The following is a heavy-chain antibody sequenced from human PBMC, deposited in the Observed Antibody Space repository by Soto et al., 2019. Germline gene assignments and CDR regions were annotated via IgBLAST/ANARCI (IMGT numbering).Heavy chain of an antibody. V-gene: IGHV4-39*01. Sequence: SETLSLTCTVSGGSISNSDYFWAWMRQPPGKGLEWVGTISHTGSPRYNPSLKSRVTISVDTSKNQFSLRLPSVTAADTAVFYCASQLESTTYFDYWGRGTLVTVS. D-gene: IGHD1-1*01. J-gene: IGHJ4*02. CDR3: ASQLESTTYFDY. CDR1: GGSISNSDYF. CDR2: ISHTGSP.